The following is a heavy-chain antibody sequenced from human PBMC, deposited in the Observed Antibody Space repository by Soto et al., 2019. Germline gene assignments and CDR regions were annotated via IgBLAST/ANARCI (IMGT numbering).Heavy chain of an antibody. V-gene: IGHV2-5*02. CDR2: IYWDDDK. CDR3: THRRSITVSTSRGVFDY. J-gene: IGHJ4*02. D-gene: IGHD3-9*01. Sequence: QVTLKESGPPLVKPTQTLTLTCTFSGFSLTNSGVGVGWIRQTPGKALEWLAHIYWDDDKRYSPSLKSRLTIAKDTSRNQVVLTMTDLDPVDTATYYCTHRRSITVSTSRGVFDYWGQGTLVTVSS. CDR1: GFSLTNSGVG.